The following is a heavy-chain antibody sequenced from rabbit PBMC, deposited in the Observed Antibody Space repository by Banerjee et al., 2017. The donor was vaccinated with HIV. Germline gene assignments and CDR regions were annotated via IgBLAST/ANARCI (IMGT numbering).Heavy chain of an antibody. D-gene: IGHD1-1*01. CDR1: GFDFSSGYD. J-gene: IGHJ3*01. CDR3: ARHSSGYML. V-gene: IGHV1S43*01. Sequence: QEQLVESGGDLVKPGASLTLTCTASGFDFSSGYDMCWVRQAPGKGLEWIAYIYPDYDNTDYASWVNGRFTISLDNAQNTVFLQMTSLTAADTATYFCARHSSGYMLWGQGTLVTVS. CDR2: IYPDYDNT.